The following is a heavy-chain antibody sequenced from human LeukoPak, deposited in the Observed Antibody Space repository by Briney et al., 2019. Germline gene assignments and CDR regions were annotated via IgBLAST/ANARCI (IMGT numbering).Heavy chain of an antibody. D-gene: IGHD3-22*01. CDR3: ARDVLDYYDRSGYVT. CDR1: GYTFTSYG. Sequence: SVKVSCKASGYTFTSYGISWVRQAPGQGLEWMGGIIPMFGTANYAQKFQGRVTITADKSTSTAFMELSSLRSDDTAVYYCARDVLDYYDRSGYVTWGQGTLVTLSS. CDR2: IIPMFGTA. J-gene: IGHJ5*02. V-gene: IGHV1-69*06.